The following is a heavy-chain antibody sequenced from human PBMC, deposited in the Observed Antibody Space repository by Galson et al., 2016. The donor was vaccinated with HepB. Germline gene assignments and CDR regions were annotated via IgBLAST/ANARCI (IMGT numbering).Heavy chain of an antibody. CDR3: ARDRSSGSGNFGY. J-gene: IGHJ4*02. CDR2: IYHSGST. D-gene: IGHD3-10*01. Sequence: TLSLTCTVSGGSISSGGYCWSWLRQHPGKGLEWIGYIYHSGSTYYNPSLKSRVSISVDTSKNQFSLRLSSVTAADTAVYYCARDRSSGSGNFGYWGQGTLVTVTS. CDR1: GGSISSGGYC. V-gene: IGHV4-31*03.